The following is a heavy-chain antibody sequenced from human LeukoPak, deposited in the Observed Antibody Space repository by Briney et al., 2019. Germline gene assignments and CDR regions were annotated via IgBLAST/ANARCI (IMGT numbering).Heavy chain of an antibody. CDR3: ARVWYSGNNNWFDP. CDR2: IYTSGST. D-gene: IGHD1-26*01. J-gene: IGHJ5*02. Sequence: SETLSLTCTVSGGSISSGSYNWSWIRQPPGKDLKWIGGIYTSGSTNYNPSLKSRVTISVDTSKNQFSLKLSSVTAADTAVYYCARVWYSGNNNWFDPWGQGTLVTVSS. V-gene: IGHV4-61*02. CDR1: GGSISSGSYN.